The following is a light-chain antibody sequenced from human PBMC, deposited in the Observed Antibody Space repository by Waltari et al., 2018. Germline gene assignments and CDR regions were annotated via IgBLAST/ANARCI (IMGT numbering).Light chain of an antibody. J-gene: IGKJ1*01. CDR3: QHYVRLPVT. CDR1: QSISSF. Sequence: IVLTQSPGTLSLCPGERATLSCRASQSISSFLVWYQQKPGQAPRLLIYGASTRATGIPDRFSGSGSGTDFSLTISRLEPEDFAVYYCQHYVRLPVTFGQGTKVEIK. V-gene: IGKV3-20*01. CDR2: GAS.